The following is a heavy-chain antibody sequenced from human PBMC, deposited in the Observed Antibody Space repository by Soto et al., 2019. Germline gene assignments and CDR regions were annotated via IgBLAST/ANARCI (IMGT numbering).Heavy chain of an antibody. CDR1: GGSFSGYY. Sequence: PSETLSLTCAVYGGSFSGYYCSWIRQPAWKGLEWIGEINHSGSTNYNPSLKSRVTISVDTSKNQFSLKLSSVTAADTAVYYCARGVGLGYCTNGVCHRGDYWGQGILVTVSS. CDR3: ARGVGLGYCTNGVCHRGDY. J-gene: IGHJ4*02. V-gene: IGHV4-34*01. CDR2: INHSGST. D-gene: IGHD2-8*01.